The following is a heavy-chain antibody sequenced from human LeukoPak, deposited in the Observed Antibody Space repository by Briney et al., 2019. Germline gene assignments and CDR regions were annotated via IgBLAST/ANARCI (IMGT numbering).Heavy chain of an antibody. V-gene: IGHV1-2*02. CDR3: ARVRSGYSYGCGAYYYMDV. CDR1: GYTFTGYY. J-gene: IGHJ6*03. CDR2: INPNSGGT. Sequence: ASVTVSCKASGYTFTGYYMHWVRPAPGQGLAWMGWINPNSGGTNYAQKFQGRVTMTRDTSISTAYMELSRLRSDDTAVYYCARVRSGYSYGCGAYYYMDVWGKGTTVTVSS. D-gene: IGHD5-18*01.